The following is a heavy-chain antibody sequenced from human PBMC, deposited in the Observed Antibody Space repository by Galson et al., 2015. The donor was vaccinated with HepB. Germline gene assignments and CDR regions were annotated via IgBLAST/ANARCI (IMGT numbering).Heavy chain of an antibody. Sequence: SLRLSCAASGFSFSTYSMNWVRQAPGKGLEWVSHISSSSGTIYYADSVKGRFTISRDNAKNSLFLQMNSLRDEDTAVYYCAKDIVAAGLFFDYWGQGTLVTVSS. D-gene: IGHD6-13*01. CDR1: GFSFSTYS. J-gene: IGHJ4*02. CDR3: AKDIVAAGLFFDY. V-gene: IGHV3-48*02. CDR2: ISSSSGTI.